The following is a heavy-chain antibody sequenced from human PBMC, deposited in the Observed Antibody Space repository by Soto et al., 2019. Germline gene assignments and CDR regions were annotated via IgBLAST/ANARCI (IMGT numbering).Heavy chain of an antibody. J-gene: IGHJ4*02. CDR2: ISSTSTYT. CDR1: GFTFSTST. D-gene: IGHD2-15*01. Sequence: GGSLRLSCAASGFTFSTSTMNWVRQAPGQGLEWLSSISSTSTYTYYAASVRGRFTISRDNAKNSLYLQMNSLTAEDTAVYYCARVGSPGYCSGGFCPPPDYWGQGTLVTVSS. CDR3: ARVGSPGYCSGGFCPPPDY. V-gene: IGHV3-21*01.